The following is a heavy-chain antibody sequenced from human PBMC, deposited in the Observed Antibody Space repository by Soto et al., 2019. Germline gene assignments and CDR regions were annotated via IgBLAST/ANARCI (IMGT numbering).Heavy chain of an antibody. V-gene: IGHV3-30-3*02. CDR1: GFTFSTSS. D-gene: IGHD4-4*01. CDR2: ISYDGTIK. Sequence: QVQLVESGGGVVQPGRSLRLSCEASGFTFSTSSVHWVRQAPGKGLEWVAVISYDGTIKLYADSVKGRFTISRDNSKNTLYVQLNNLRTEDTAVYYCAKPYGTTPGTRYFHYWGQGTLVTVSS. J-gene: IGHJ1*01. CDR3: AKPYGTTPGTRYFHY.